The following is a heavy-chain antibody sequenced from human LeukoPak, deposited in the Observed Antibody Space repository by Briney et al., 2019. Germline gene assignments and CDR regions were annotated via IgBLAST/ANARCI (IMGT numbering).Heavy chain of an antibody. CDR2: INAGNGNT. J-gene: IGHJ4*02. CDR1: GYTFTSYA. Sequence: ASVKVSCKASGYTFTSYAMHWVRQAPGQRLEWMGWINAGNGNTKYSQKFQGRVTITADESTSTAYMELSSLGSEDTAVYYCARHEWELNFALDYWGQGTLVTVSS. D-gene: IGHD1-26*01. V-gene: IGHV1-3*01. CDR3: ARHEWELNFALDY.